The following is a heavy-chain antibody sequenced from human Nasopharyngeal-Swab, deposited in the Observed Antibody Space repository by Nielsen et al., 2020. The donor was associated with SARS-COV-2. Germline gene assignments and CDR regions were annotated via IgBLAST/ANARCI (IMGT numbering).Heavy chain of an antibody. Sequence: GESLKISCAASGFTLSSYWMSWVRQAPGKGLEWVANIKQDGSEKYYVDSVKGRFTISRDNAKNSLYLQMNSLRDEDTAVYYCARGGWYPDYWGQGTLVTVSS. CDR3: ARGGWYPDY. J-gene: IGHJ4*02. CDR2: IKQDGSEK. D-gene: IGHD6-19*01. V-gene: IGHV3-7*04. CDR1: GFTLSSYW.